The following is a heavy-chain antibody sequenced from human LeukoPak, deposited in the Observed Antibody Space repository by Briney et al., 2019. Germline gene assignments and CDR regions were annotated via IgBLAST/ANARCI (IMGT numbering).Heavy chain of an antibody. CDR3: ARVGYRYEVGP. CDR1: GGSFSGYY. D-gene: IGHD5-18*01. CDR2: INHSGST. Sequence: SETLSLTCAVYGGSFSGYYWSWLRQPPGKGLEWIGEINHSGSTNYNPSLKSRVTISVDTSKNQFSLKLSSVTAADTAVYYCARVGYRYEVGPWGQGTLVTVSS. J-gene: IGHJ5*02. V-gene: IGHV4-34*01.